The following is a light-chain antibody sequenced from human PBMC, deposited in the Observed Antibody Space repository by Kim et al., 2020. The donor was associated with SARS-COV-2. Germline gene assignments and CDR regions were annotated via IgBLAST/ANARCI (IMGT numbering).Light chain of an antibody. CDR1: TSNIGSHF. Sequence: QSLLTQPPSVSAASGQRVSMSCSGGTSNIGSHFVSWYQQLPGTAPKLLIYDYDKRPSGIPDRFSGSKSGTSATLGITGLQTGDEADYYCASWDNSLNAVVFGGGTQLTVL. V-gene: IGLV1-51*01. CDR3: ASWDNSLNAVV. J-gene: IGLJ2*01. CDR2: DYD.